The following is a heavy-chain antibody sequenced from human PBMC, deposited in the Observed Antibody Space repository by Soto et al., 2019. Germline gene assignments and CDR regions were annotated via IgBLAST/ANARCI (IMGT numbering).Heavy chain of an antibody. CDR1: GFTFSSYA. J-gene: IGHJ4*02. CDR2: ISGSGGST. Sequence: GGSLRLSCAASGFTFSSYAMSWVRQAPGKGLEWVSAISGSGGSTYYADSVKGRFTISRDNSKNTLYLQMNSLRAEDTAVYYCAKDLEGGAPRGEIFDYWGQGTLVTVSS. CDR3: AKDLEGGAPRGEIFDY. D-gene: IGHD3-16*01. V-gene: IGHV3-23*01.